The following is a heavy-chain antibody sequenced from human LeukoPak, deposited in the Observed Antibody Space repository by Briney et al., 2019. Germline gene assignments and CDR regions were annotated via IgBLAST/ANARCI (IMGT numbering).Heavy chain of an antibody. D-gene: IGHD4/OR15-4a*01. CDR2: INHSGST. V-gene: IGHV4-34*01. CDR1: GGSFSGYY. J-gene: IGHJ6*03. CDR3: AREFGAPRRGYYYYMDV. Sequence: PSETLSLTCAVYGGSFSGYYWSWIRQPPGEGLEWIGEINHSGSTNYNPSLKSRVTISVDTSKNQFSLKLSSVTAADTAVYYCAREFGAPRRGYYYYMDVWGKGTTVTVSS.